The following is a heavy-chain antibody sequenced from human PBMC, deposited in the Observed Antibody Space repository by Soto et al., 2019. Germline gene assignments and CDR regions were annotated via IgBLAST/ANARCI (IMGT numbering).Heavy chain of an antibody. CDR2: ISHTGTT. V-gene: IGHV4-59*08. Sequence: QVQLQESGPGLVKPPKTLSLPCTVSGAPINPYYRSWIRQPPGKGLEYIGYISHTGTTNSNPSLQSRVTLSIDTSKNQFSLNLSSVTASDTASYYCARLIRGAAAAFDAWGQGSLVTVSS. J-gene: IGHJ4*02. CDR3: ARLIRGAAAAFDA. D-gene: IGHD6-25*01. CDR1: GAPINPYY.